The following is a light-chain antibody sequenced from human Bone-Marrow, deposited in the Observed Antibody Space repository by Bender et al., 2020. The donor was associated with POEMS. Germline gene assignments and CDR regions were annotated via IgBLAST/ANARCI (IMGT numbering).Light chain of an antibody. J-gene: IGLJ3*02. CDR1: SSKFGSYP. V-gene: IGLV1-44*01. Sequence: VLTQPPSASGTPGQRVTISCSGSSSKFGSYPVNWYQQLPGAAPKLVIFNNSQRPSGVPDRFSGSNSGTSASLAISVLLSDDEADFYCATWDDSLNGWVFGGGTKLTVL. CDR3: ATWDDSLNGWV. CDR2: NNS.